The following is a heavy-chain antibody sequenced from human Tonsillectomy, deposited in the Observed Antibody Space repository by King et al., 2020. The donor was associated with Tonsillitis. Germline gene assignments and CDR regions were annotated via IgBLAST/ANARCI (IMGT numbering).Heavy chain of an antibody. Sequence: VQLQESGPGLVKPSETLSLTCTISGGSISSYYWNWIRQPPGKGLEWIGYIYYSGSTDYNPSLKSRVTISVDTSKNQFSLKLSSVTAADTAVYYCASGDPTRYFDYWGQGTLVTVSS. CDR1: GGSISSYY. J-gene: IGHJ4*02. D-gene: IGHD7-27*01. CDR2: IYYSGST. V-gene: IGHV4-59*01. CDR3: ASGDPTRYFDY.